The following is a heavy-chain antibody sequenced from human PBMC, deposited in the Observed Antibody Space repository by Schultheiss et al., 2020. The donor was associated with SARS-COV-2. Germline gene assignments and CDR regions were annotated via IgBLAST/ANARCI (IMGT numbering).Heavy chain of an antibody. J-gene: IGHJ5*02. CDR3: ARVYSYDDNWFDP. Sequence: ASVKVSCKASGYTFTSYDINWVRQATGQGLEWMGWISAYNGNTNYAQKLQGRVTMTTDTSTSTAYMELRSLRSEDTAVYYCARVYSYDDNWFDPWGQGTLVTVSS. CDR1: GYTFTSYD. CDR2: ISAYNGNT. V-gene: IGHV1-18*01. D-gene: IGHD5-18*01.